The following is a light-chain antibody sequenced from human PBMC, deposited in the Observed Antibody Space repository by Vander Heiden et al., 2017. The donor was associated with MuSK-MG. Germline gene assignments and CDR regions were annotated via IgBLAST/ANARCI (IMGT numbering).Light chain of an antibody. CDR3: AAWDDSLNSVV. Sequence: QSVLTQPPSVSDAPRQRVTISCSGSTSNIGNNAVNWYQQFPGEAPKLLIYYDDVRSAGVADRFSGSKSDTSASLAISGLQSEDEADYYCAAWDDSLNSVVFGGGTKLTVL. J-gene: IGLJ2*01. CDR2: YDD. CDR1: TSNIGNNA. V-gene: IGLV1-36*01.